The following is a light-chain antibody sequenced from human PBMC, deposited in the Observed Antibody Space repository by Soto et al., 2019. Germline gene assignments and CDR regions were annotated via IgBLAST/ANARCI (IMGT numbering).Light chain of an antibody. CDR2: DVS. CDR1: QSVSTY. Sequence: IVLTQSPANLSLSPGERATLSCRASQSVSTYLAWYQQKPGQAPRLLIYDVSNRATGIPSRFSGSGSGTDFTLTISSLEPEDFAVYYCQQRYTFGQGTKLEIK. CDR3: QQRYT. J-gene: IGKJ2*01. V-gene: IGKV3-11*01.